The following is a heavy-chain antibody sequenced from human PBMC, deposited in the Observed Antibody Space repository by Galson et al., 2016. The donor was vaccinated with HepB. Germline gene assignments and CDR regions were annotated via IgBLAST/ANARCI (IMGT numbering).Heavy chain of an antibody. J-gene: IGHJ4*02. Sequence: SLRLSCAVSGFTFSDFYMSWLRQAPGKGLEWLSYISGSGSDTIYADSLKGRFTISRDNAENSLFLQIHSQGVEDTAVYYCARVGSLAGSGTYDYWGQGTLVTVSS. V-gene: IGHV3-11*06. CDR2: ISGSGSDT. CDR1: GFTFSDFY. D-gene: IGHD3-10*01. CDR3: ARVGSLAGSGTYDY.